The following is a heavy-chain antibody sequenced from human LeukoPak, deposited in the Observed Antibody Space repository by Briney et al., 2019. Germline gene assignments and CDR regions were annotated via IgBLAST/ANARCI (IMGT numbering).Heavy chain of an antibody. CDR1: GASVSSSNW. D-gene: IGHD1-7*01. Sequence: SETLSLTCAVSGASVSSSNWWMWVRQPPKKGLEWIGEVHHSGSTNYNPSLKSRVTMSVDTSKNQFSLRLSSVTAADTAVYYCARDGLELRGFIYFQHWGQGTLVTVSS. CDR3: ARDGLELRGFIYFQH. V-gene: IGHV4-4*02. CDR2: VHHSGST. J-gene: IGHJ1*01.